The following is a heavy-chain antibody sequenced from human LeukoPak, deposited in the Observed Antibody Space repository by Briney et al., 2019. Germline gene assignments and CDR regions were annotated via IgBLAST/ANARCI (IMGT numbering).Heavy chain of an antibody. J-gene: IGHJ5*02. CDR3: ARVTLYDFWSGYYNWFDP. V-gene: IGHV1-69*13. Sequence: SVKVSCKASGGTSSSYAISWVRQAPGQGLEWMGGIIPIFGTANYAQKFQGRVTITADESTSTAYMELSSLRSEDTAVYYCARVTLYDFWSGYYNWFDPWGQGTLVTVSS. CDR1: GGTSSSYA. CDR2: IIPIFGTA. D-gene: IGHD3-3*01.